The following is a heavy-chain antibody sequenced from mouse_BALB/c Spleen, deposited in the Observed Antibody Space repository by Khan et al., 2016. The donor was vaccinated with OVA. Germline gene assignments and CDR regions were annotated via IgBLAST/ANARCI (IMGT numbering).Heavy chain of an antibody. CDR3: ARKNGSDFDY. D-gene: IGHD1-1*01. J-gene: IGHJ2*01. Sequence: EVHLQQSGPELVKPGASVKISCKASGSSFTGYFMNWVMQSHGKRLEWIGRINPHIGDTLYNQKFKDKATLTVEETSRTALIELRSLAAEDSAVYYCARKNGSDFDYWGQGTTLTVSS. V-gene: IGHV1-20*02. CDR2: INPHIGDT. CDR1: GSSFTGYF.